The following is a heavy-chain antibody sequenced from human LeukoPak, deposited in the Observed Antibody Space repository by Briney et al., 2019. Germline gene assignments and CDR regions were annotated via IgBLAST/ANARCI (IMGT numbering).Heavy chain of an antibody. CDR3: ARLYYDSSGYYQICYFDY. CDR1: GGSISSSNW. V-gene: IGHV4-4*02. CDR2: IYYSGST. D-gene: IGHD3-22*01. Sequence: SGTLSLTCAVSGGSISSSNWWSWVRQPPGKGLEWIGEIYYSGSTYYNPSLKSRVTISVDTSKNQFSLNLSSVTAADTAVYYCARLYYDSSGYYQICYFDYWGQGTLVTVSS. J-gene: IGHJ4*02.